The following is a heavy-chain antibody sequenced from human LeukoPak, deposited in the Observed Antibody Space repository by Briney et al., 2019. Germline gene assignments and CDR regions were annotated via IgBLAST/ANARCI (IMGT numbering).Heavy chain of an antibody. V-gene: IGHV4-34*01. Sequence: GSLRLSCAASGFTFSSYSMNWIRQPPGKGLEWIGEINHSGSTNYNPSLKSRVTISVDTSKNQFSLKLSSVTAADTAVYHCARVLKGDIVATIEYYFDYWGQGTLVTVSS. D-gene: IGHD5-12*01. CDR3: ARVLKGDIVATIEYYFDY. CDR2: INHSGST. J-gene: IGHJ4*02. CDR1: GFTFSSYS.